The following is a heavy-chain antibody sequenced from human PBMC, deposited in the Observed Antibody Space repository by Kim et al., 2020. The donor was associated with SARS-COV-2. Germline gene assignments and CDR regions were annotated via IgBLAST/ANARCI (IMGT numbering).Heavy chain of an antibody. Sequence: ASVKVSCKSSGYTFTSYYMHWVRQAPGQGLEWMGIINPSGGSTSYAQKFQGRVTMTRDTSTSTVYMELSSLRSEDTAVYYCARERQVDGGAPDLFDYWGQGTLVTVSS. V-gene: IGHV1-46*01. J-gene: IGHJ4*02. D-gene: IGHD2-21*01. CDR3: ARERQVDGGAPDLFDY. CDR1: GYTFTSYY. CDR2: INPSGGST.